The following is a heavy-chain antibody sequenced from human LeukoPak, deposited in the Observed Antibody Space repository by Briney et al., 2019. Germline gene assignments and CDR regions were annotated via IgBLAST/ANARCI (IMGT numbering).Heavy chain of an antibody. CDR2: ISGSGGST. V-gene: IGHV3-23*01. Sequence: PGGSLRLSCAASGFTFSFYGMSWVRQAPGKGLEWVSAISGSGGSTHYADSVKGRFTISRDNSKNTRYLQMNSLRADDTAVYCCAKDIAAAAGALHYYGMDVWGQGTTVTVSS. J-gene: IGHJ6*02. CDR1: GFTFSFYG. D-gene: IGHD6-13*01. CDR3: AKDIAAAAGALHYYGMDV.